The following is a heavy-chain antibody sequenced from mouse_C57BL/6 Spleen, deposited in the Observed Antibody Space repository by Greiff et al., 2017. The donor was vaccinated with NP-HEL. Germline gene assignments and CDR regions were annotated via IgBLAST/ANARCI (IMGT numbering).Heavy chain of an antibody. CDR2: ISDGGSYT. CDR3: ARDRNSLDY. CDR1: GFTFSSYA. Sequence: EVQLVESGGGLVKPGGSLKLSCAASGFTFSSYAMSWVRQTPEKRLEWVATISDGGSYTYYPDNVKGRFTISRDNAKNNRYLQMSHLKSEDTAMYYCARDRNSLDYWGQGSSVTVCS. J-gene: IGHJ4*01. V-gene: IGHV5-4*01.